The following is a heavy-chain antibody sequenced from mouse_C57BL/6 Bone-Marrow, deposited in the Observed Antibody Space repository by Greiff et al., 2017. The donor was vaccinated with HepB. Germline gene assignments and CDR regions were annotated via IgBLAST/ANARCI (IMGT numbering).Heavy chain of an antibody. D-gene: IGHD1-1*01. J-gene: IGHJ3*01. CDR2: FYPGSGSL. CDR1: GYTFTEYT. CDR3: ARHEDSYYYGSSYAY. V-gene: IGHV1-62-2*01. Sequence: VQLQQSGAELVKPGASVKLSCKASGYTFTEYTIHWVKQRSGQGLEWIGWFYPGSGSLKYNEKFKDKATLTADKSTSPVYIELSSLTSEDSAVYFCARHEDSYYYGSSYAYWGQGTLVTVSA.